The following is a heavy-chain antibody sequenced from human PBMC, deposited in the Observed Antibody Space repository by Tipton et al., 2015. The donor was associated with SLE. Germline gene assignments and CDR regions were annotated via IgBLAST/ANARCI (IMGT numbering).Heavy chain of an antibody. D-gene: IGHD2-2*01. V-gene: IGHV3-30*03. Sequence: SLRLSCAASGFIFSNYDMHWLRQAPGKGLAWVAVISYIETNKYYADSVKGRFTISRDNSKSTLYLQMDSLRTEDTAVYYCARGGRYCSTTSCSPIDYWGQGTLVTVSS. CDR3: ARGGRYCSTTSCSPIDY. CDR2: ISYIETNK. CDR1: GFIFSNYD. J-gene: IGHJ4*02.